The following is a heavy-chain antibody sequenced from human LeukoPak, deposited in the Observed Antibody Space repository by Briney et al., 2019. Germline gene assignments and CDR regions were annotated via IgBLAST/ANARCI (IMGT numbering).Heavy chain of an antibody. CDR1: GYTFTSYV. CDR3: ARGLTIFGVVNGAFDI. Sequence: ASVKVSCKASGYTFTSYVISWVRQAPGQGLEWMGWISAYNGNTNYAQKLQGRVTMTTDTSTSTAYMELRSLRSDDTAVYYCARGLTIFGVVNGAFDIWGQGTMVTVSS. CDR2: ISAYNGNT. V-gene: IGHV1-18*01. D-gene: IGHD3-3*01. J-gene: IGHJ3*02.